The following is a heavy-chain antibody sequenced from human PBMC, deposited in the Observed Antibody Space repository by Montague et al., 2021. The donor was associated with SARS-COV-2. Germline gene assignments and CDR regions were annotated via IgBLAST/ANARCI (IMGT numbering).Heavy chain of an antibody. CDR2: INHSGST. D-gene: IGHD3-22*01. J-gene: IGHJ4*02. CDR3: ASFPSGYYDSSGYHI. CDR1: GGSISSGGYY. Sequence: SETLSLTCTVSGGSISSGGYYWSWIRQHPGKGLEWIGEINHSGSTNYNPSLKSRVTISVYTSKNQFSLKLSSVTAAAKTVYYCASFPSGYYDSSGYHIWGQGTLVTVSS. V-gene: IGHV4-39*07.